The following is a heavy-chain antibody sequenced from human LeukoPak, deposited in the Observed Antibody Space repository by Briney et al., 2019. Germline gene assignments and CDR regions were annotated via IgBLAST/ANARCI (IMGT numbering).Heavy chain of an antibody. J-gene: IGHJ4*02. CDR3: ARGSPYYYGSGSPPFDY. V-gene: IGHV3-30-3*01. CDR2: ISYDGSNK. Sequence: GGSLRLSCAASGFTFSSYAMHWVRQAPGKGLEWVAVISYDGSNKYYADSVKGRFTISRDNSKNTLYLQMNSLRAEDTAVYYCARGSPYYYGSGSPPFDYWGQGTLVTVSS. D-gene: IGHD3-10*01. CDR1: GFTFSSYA.